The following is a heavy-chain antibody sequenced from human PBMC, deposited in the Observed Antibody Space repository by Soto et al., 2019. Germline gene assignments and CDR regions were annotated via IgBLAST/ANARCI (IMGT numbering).Heavy chain of an antibody. CDR2: MYNTGST. Sequence: SETLSLTCTVSGGSISGYYWSWIRQPPGKGLEWIGYMYNTGSTVYNPSFESRVTISVDTSKSQLSLRLNSVTAADTAVYYCARDLWGYCGTDCYPLDVWGQGTTVTV. D-gene: IGHD2-21*02. CDR3: ARDLWGYCGTDCYPLDV. J-gene: IGHJ6*02. CDR1: GGSISGYY. V-gene: IGHV4-59*01.